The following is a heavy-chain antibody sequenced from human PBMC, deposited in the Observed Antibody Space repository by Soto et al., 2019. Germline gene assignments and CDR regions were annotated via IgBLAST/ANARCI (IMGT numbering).Heavy chain of an antibody. CDR1: GGSISSGGYS. CDR3: ARGMTTVTTFDY. V-gene: IGHV4-30-2*01. D-gene: IGHD4-17*01. J-gene: IGHJ4*02. CDR2: IYHRGST. Sequence: SETLSLTCAVSGGSISSGGYSWSWIRQPPGKGLEWIGYIYHRGSTYYNPSLKSRVTISVDRSKNQFSLKLSSVTAADTAVYYCARGMTTVTTFDYWGQGTLVTVSS.